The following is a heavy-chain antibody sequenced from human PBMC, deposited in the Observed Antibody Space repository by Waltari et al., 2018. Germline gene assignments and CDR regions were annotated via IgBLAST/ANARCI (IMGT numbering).Heavy chain of an antibody. V-gene: IGHV4-39*01. D-gene: IGHD3-22*01. J-gene: IGHJ4*02. Sequence: QLQLQESGPGLVKPSETLSLTCTVSGGSISSSSYYWGWIRQPPGKGLEWIGSIYYSGSTYYNPSLKSRVTISVDTSKNQFSLKLSSVTAADTAVYYCASGPDSSGYYNYWGQGTLVTVSS. CDR3: ASGPDSSGYYNY. CDR1: GGSISSSSYY. CDR2: IYYSGST.